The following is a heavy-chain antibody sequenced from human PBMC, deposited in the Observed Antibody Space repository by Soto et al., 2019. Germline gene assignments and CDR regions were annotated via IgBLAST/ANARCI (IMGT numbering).Heavy chain of an antibody. Sequence: GGSLRLSCAASGFTFSSYWMRWVRQAPGKGLVWVSRINSDGSSTSYADSVKGRFTISRDNAKNTLYLQMNSLRAEDTAVYYCARDKASLNAFDIWGQGTMVTVSS. CDR3: ARDKASLNAFDI. J-gene: IGHJ3*02. V-gene: IGHV3-74*01. CDR2: INSDGSST. CDR1: GFTFSSYW. D-gene: IGHD6-6*01.